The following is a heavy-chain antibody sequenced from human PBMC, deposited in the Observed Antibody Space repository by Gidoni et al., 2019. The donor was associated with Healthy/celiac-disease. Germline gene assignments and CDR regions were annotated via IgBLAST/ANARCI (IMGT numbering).Heavy chain of an antibody. J-gene: IGHJ4*02. V-gene: IGHV3-23*01. CDR3: AKDPVRGVRDY. D-gene: IGHD3-10*01. Sequence: VKGRFTISRDNSKNTLYLQMNSLRAEDTAVYYCAKDPVRGVRDYWGQGTLVTVSS.